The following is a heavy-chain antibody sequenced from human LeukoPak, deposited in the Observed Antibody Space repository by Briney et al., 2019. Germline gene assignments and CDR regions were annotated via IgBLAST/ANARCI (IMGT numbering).Heavy chain of an antibody. CDR3: AKDIRGYSSGCIDY. J-gene: IGHJ4*02. Sequence: GRSLRLSCAACGFTFDDYAMHWVRQAPGKGLEWVSGISWNSGSIGYADSVKGRFTISRDNAKNSLYLQMNSLRAEDMALYYCAKDIRGYSSGCIDYWGQGTLVTVSS. CDR1: GFTFDDYA. D-gene: IGHD6-19*01. CDR2: ISWNSGSI. V-gene: IGHV3-9*03.